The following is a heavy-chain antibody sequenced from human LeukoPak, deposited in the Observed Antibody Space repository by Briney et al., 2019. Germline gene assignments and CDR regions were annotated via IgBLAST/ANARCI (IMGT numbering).Heavy chain of an antibody. V-gene: IGHV4-59*01. CDR1: GDSISNYY. CDR2: VFYSGST. Sequence: SETLSLTCSVSGDSISNYYWIWIRQPPGEGLQWIGYVFYSGSTNYNASLKSRVVISVDTSKNQFSLKLTSVTAADTAVYYCAGRTARYFDYWGQGFLVTVSS. CDR3: AGRTARYFDY. J-gene: IGHJ4*02. D-gene: IGHD2-21*02.